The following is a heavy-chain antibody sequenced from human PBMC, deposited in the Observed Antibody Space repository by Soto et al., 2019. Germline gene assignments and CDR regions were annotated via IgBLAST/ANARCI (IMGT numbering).Heavy chain of an antibody. CDR3: ARSQGGSTSLDIYSYCYSGMDV. Sequence: QVQLVQSGAEVKKPGSSVKVSCKAPGGTFSSYAISWVRQAPGKGLEWMGGIIPIFGTANYAQKFQGRVTITADESTSTGYMELSSLRSEDTAVYYCARSQGGSTSLDIYSYCYSGMDVWGQGTTVTVSS. J-gene: IGHJ6*02. CDR2: IIPIFGTA. D-gene: IGHD2-2*01. V-gene: IGHV1-69*01. CDR1: GGTFSSYA.